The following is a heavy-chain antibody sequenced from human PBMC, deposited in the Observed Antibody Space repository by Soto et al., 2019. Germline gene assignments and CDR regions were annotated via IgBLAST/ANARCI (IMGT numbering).Heavy chain of an antibody. CDR1: GFTFSSYW. D-gene: IGHD3-3*01. J-gene: IGHJ4*02. CDR2: IKHDGSEK. V-gene: IGHV3-7*01. Sequence: GGSLRLASAASGFTFSSYWMSWVRQAPGKGREWVANIKHDGSEKYYVDSVKGRFTISRDNAKNSLYLQMNSLRAEDTAVYYCARDRAYYDFWSGYLDYWGQGTLVTVSS. CDR3: ARDRAYYDFWSGYLDY.